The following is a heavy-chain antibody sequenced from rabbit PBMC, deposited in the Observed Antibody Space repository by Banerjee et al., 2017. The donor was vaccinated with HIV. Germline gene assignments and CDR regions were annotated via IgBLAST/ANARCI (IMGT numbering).Heavy chain of an antibody. CDR1: GFSFGSGYY. D-gene: IGHD6-1*01. V-gene: IGHV1S40*01. J-gene: IGHJ3*01. CDR3: ASDGYAGYGYATSV. Sequence: QSLEESGGDLVKPGASLTLTCTASGFSFGSGYYMCWVRPAPGKGLEWIACIYAGSSGSTYYASWAKGRFTISKTSSTTVTLQMTSLTAADTATYFCASDGYAGYGYATSVWGQGTLVTVS. CDR2: IYAGSSGST.